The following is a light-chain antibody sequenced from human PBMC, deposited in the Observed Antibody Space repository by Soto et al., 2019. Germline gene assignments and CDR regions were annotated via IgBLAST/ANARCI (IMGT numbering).Light chain of an antibody. CDR2: GAS. Sequence: EIVMTQSPDTLSASPGERATHSCSASQSVNTNLAWYQQKAGQAPRRLIYGASTRATGIQARCSCGGSGTEFTLTISSLQSEDFAFYYCQQCFAWPLTFGGGTQVDI. CDR3: QQCFAWPLT. V-gene: IGKV3-15*01. J-gene: IGKJ4*01. CDR1: QSVNTN.